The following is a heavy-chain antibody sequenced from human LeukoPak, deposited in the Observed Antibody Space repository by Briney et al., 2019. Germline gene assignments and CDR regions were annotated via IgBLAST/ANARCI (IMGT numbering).Heavy chain of an antibody. D-gene: IGHD6-13*01. CDR2: ISHDGSNK. J-gene: IGHJ4*02. CDR3: GAAAASFDY. V-gene: IGHV3-30*04. Sequence: GGSLRLSCGASGFTFSSYAMHWVRQAPGKGLEWVAVISHDGSNKDYADSVKGRFTISRDNSKNTLYLQMNSLRAEDTAVYYCGAAAASFDYWGQGTLVTVSS. CDR1: GFTFSSYA.